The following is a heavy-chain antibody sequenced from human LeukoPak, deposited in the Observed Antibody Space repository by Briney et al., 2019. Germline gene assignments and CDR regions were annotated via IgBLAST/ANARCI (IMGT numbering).Heavy chain of an antibody. J-gene: IGHJ4*02. Sequence: PGGSLRLSCAASGFTFSSYWMNWVRQAPGKGLEWVANIKQDASDKYYVDSVKGRFTISRDNAKNSLYLQIDSLRAEDTAIYYCARGGSRRETSVVFDSWGQGILVTVSS. D-gene: IGHD2-21*01. V-gene: IGHV3-7*01. CDR1: GFTFSSYW. CDR3: ARGGSRRETSVVFDS. CDR2: IKQDASDK.